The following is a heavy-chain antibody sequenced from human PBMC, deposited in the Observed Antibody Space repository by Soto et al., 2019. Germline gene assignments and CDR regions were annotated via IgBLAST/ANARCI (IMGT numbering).Heavy chain of an antibody. Sequence: ASVKVSCKASGYTFTSYYMHWVRQAPGQGLEWMGIINPSGGSASYAQKFQGRVTMTRDTSTSTVYMELSSLRSEDTAVYYCAGTYYDFWSGYYPYGMDVWGQGTTVTVSS. J-gene: IGHJ6*02. D-gene: IGHD3-3*01. CDR1: GYTFTSYY. CDR2: INPSGGSA. CDR3: AGTYYDFWSGYYPYGMDV. V-gene: IGHV1-46*01.